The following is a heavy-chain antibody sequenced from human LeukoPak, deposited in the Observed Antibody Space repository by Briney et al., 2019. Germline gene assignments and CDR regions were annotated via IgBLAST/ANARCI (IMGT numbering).Heavy chain of an antibody. J-gene: IGHJ3*02. CDR2: IFYSGST. Sequence: SETLSLTCTVSGGSISSFYWSWIRQPPGKGLEWIGYIFYSGSTNYNPSLKSRVTISIDTSNNQFSLRLSSVTAADTAVYYCARRLGSSSWYFDIWGQGTMVTVSS. CDR1: GGSISSFY. V-gene: IGHV4-59*01. D-gene: IGHD6-13*01. CDR3: ARRLGSSSWYFDI.